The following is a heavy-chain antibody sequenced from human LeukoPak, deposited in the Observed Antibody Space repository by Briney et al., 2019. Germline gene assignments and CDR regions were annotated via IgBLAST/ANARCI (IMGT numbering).Heavy chain of an antibody. CDR3: ARRSSIAPRLFDY. J-gene: IGHJ4*02. CDR2: IYPGDSDT. D-gene: IGHD6-6*01. CDR1: GYSFTSYW. Sequence: GESLKISCKGSGYSFTSYWIGWVRQKPGKGLERMGIIYPGDSDTRYSPSFQGQVTFSADESISTAYLQWSSLKASDTAIYYCARRSSIAPRLFDYWGQGTLVTVSS. V-gene: IGHV5-51*01.